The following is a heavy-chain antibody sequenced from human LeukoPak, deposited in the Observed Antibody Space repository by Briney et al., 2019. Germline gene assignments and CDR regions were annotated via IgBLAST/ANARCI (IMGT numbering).Heavy chain of an antibody. CDR1: GFTFEDHG. Sequence: GGSLRLSCTASGFTFEDHGMSWVRQGPGRGLEWVCGINWNGGRTGYVDSVKGRFTISRDNGKNSLYLQLDSLRADDTAFYYCARGHDSSAFHALDSWGHGTLVTVSS. D-gene: IGHD3-22*01. CDR3: ARGHDSSAFHALDS. J-gene: IGHJ5*01. V-gene: IGHV3-20*04. CDR2: INWNGGRT.